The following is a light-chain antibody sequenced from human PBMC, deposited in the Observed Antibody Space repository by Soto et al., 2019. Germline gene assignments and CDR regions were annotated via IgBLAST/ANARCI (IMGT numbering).Light chain of an antibody. CDR1: QSVLYSSNNKNY. J-gene: IGKJ4*01. V-gene: IGKV4-1*01. Sequence: DIVMTQSPDSLAVSLGERATINCKSSQSVLYSSNNKNYLAWYQQKPGQPPKLLIYCASTRESGVPDRFSGSGSGTDFTLTISSLQAEDVAVYYCQQYSSTPPTFGGGTKVEIK. CDR3: QQYSSTPPT. CDR2: CAS.